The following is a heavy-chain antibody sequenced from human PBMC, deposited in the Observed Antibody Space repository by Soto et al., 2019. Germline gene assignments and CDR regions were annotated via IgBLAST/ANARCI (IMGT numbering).Heavy chain of an antibody. CDR2: IYSGGST. V-gene: IGHV3-53*01. J-gene: IGHJ6*02. CDR1: GFTGSSNY. D-gene: IGHD2-2*01. Sequence: EVQLVESGGGLIQPGGSLRLSCAASGFTGSSNYMSWVRQAPGKGREWVSVIYSGGSTYYADSVKGRFTISRDNSKNTLYLQMNSLRAEDTAVYYCARDLTSGVPAAMDYYYGMDVWGQGTTVTVSS. CDR3: ARDLTSGVPAAMDYYYGMDV.